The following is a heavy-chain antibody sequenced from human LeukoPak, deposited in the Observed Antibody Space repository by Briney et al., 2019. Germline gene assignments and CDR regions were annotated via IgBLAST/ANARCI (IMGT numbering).Heavy chain of an antibody. CDR2: MSTSGSS. CDR1: GGSMSTYY. J-gene: IGHJ4*02. V-gene: IGHV4-4*07. Sequence: SETLSLTCTVSGGSMSTYYWAWVRQPAGKGLEWIGRMSTSGSSNYNPSLKSRLTMSVDTSENQFSLNLSSVTAADTAVYYCARENVAVAGRGYDFWGQGTLVTVSS. D-gene: IGHD6-19*01. CDR3: ARENVAVAGRGYDF.